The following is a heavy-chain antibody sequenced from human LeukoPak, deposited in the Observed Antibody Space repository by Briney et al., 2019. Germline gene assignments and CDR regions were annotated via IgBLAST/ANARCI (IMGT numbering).Heavy chain of an antibody. CDR3: ARGGRRSGGSCYGHCYFDY. D-gene: IGHD2-15*01. CDR1: GGSFSGYY. V-gene: IGHV4-34*01. CDR2: INHSGST. Sequence: SETLSLTCAVYGGSFSGYYWSWIRQPPGKGLEWIGEINHSGSTNYNPSLKSRVTISVDTSKNQFSLKLSSVTAADTAVYYCARGGRRSGGSCYGHCYFDYWGQGTLVTVSS. J-gene: IGHJ4*02.